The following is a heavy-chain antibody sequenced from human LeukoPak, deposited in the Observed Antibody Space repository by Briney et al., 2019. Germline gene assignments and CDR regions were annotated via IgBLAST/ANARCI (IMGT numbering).Heavy chain of an antibody. CDR2: ISGSGGST. J-gene: IGHJ4*02. CDR3: AKGGIRGSYYFDY. CDR1: GFTFSSSA. Sequence: GGSLRLSCAASGFTFSSSAMSWVRQAPGKGLEWVSAISGSGGSTYYADSVKGRFTISRDNSKNTLYLQMNSLRAEDTAVYYCAKGGIRGSYYFDYWGQGTLVTVSS. V-gene: IGHV3-23*01. D-gene: IGHD1-14*01.